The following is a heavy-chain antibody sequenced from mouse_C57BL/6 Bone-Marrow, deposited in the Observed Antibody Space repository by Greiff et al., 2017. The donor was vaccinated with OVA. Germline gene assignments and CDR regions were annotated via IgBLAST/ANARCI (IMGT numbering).Heavy chain of an antibody. V-gene: IGHV1-74*01. J-gene: IGHJ2*01. D-gene: IGHD2-2*01. CDR1: GYTFTSYW. CDR2: IHPSDSDT. Sequence: QVQLKQPGAELVKPGASVKVSCKASGYTFTSYWMHWVKQRPGQGLEWIGRIHPSDSDTNYNQKFKGKATLTVDKSSSTAYMQLSSLTSEDSAVYYCAILYYGYVFDYWGQGTTLTVSS. CDR3: AILYYGYVFDY.